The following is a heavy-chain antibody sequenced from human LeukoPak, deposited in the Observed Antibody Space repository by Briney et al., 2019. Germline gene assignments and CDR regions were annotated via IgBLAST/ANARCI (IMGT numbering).Heavy chain of an antibody. CDR1: GYIINTYD. CDR2: ISPYNGDT. D-gene: IGHD3-10*01. J-gene: IGHJ5*02. CDR3: ARGGASGELNP. Sequence: ASVKVSCKTSGYIINTYDISWVRQAPGQGLGWVGGISPYNGDTHSAQNFQGRITMTTDTSTNTAYMELRSLRSDDTALYYCARGGASGELNPWGQGTLVTASS. V-gene: IGHV1-18*01.